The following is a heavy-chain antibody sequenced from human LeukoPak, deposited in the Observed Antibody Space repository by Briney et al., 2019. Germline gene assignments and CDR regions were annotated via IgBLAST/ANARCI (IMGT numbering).Heavy chain of an antibody. Sequence: GGSLRLSCVASGFTFSSYWMHWVRQVPGKGPVWVSRINSDGRITSYADSVKGRFTISRDNAKNTLYLQMNSLRVDDTAVFYCARVATGLYASGSYSDFWGQGTLVTVSS. CDR3: ARVATGLYASGSYSDF. J-gene: IGHJ4*02. D-gene: IGHD3-10*01. CDR1: GFTFSSYW. V-gene: IGHV3-74*01. CDR2: INSDGRIT.